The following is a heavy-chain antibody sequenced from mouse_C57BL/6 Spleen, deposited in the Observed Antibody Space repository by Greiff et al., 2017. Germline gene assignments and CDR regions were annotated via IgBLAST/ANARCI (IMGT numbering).Heavy chain of an antibody. V-gene: IGHV5-2*01. CDR1: EYEFPSPD. CDR3: ARHAYSNPCLAY. D-gene: IGHD2-5*01. Sequence: EVQRVESGGGLVQPGESLKLSCESTEYEFPSPDMSWVRQTPEKRLELVAAINSDGGSTYYQDTMERRFIISRDNTKKTLYLQMSRLRSEDTALYYCARHAYSNPCLAYWGQGTLVTVSA. CDR2: INSDGGST. J-gene: IGHJ3*01.